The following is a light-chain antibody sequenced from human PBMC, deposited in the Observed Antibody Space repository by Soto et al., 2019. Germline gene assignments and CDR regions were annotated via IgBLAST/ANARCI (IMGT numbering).Light chain of an antibody. CDR1: QSIRTY. J-gene: IGKJ1*01. Sequence: DIQMTQSPSSLSESVGDRVTITCRASQSIRTYLNWYQQKPGKAPKFLIYAASTLQSGVPSRFSGSGSGTDFTLTISSLQPEDFATYYCQQSYSNPRTFGQGTKVEIK. V-gene: IGKV1-39*01. CDR2: AAS. CDR3: QQSYSNPRT.